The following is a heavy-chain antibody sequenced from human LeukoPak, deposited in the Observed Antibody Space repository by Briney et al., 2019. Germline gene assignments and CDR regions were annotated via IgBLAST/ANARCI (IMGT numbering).Heavy chain of an antibody. J-gene: IGHJ4*02. V-gene: IGHV3-21*01. Sequence: GGSLRLSCAASGFTFSTYIMNWVRQTPGKGLEWVSSIGTSTSYIYYADSVKGRFTISRDNAKNSLYLEMNSLRVEDTAVYYCARDGLNPYRETTDFWGQGTLVTVSS. D-gene: IGHD1-14*01. CDR3: ARDGLNPYRETTDF. CDR2: IGTSTSYI. CDR1: GFTFSTYI.